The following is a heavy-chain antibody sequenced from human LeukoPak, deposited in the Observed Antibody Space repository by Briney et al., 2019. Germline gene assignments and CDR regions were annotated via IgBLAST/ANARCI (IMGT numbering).Heavy chain of an antibody. CDR2: IIPILGIA. CDR3: ARSLSRFLEWQKTGTNYYYYYGMDV. Sequence: SVKVSCKASGYTFTSYGISWVRQAPGQGLEWMGRIIPILGIANYAQKFQGRVTITADKSTSTAYMELSSLRSEDTAVYYCARSLSRFLEWQKTGTNYYYYYGMDVWGQGTTVTVSS. D-gene: IGHD3-3*01. J-gene: IGHJ6*02. CDR1: GYTFTSYG. V-gene: IGHV1-69*04.